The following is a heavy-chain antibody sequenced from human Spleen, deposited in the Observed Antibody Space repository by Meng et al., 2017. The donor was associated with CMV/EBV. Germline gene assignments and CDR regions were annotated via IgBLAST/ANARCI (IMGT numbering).Heavy chain of an antibody. V-gene: IGHV3-21*01. D-gene: IGHD6-13*01. J-gene: IGHJ4*02. CDR2: ISSSSSYI. CDR1: GFTFSSYS. Sequence: GESLKISCAASGFTFSSYSMNWVRQAPGEGLEWVSSISSSSSYIYYADSVKGRFTISRDNAKNSLYLQMNSLRAEDTAVYYCARDSSSISGHWGQGTLVTVSS. CDR3: ARDSSSISGH.